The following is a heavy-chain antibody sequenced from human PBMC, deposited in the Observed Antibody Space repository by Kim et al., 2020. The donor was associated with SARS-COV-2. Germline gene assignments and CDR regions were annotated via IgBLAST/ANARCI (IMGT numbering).Heavy chain of an antibody. CDR1: GFTFSSYA. CDR2: ISYDGSNK. V-gene: IGHV3-30*04. J-gene: IGHJ4*02. Sequence: GGSLRLSCAASGFTFSSYAMHWVRQAPGKGLEWVAVISYDGSNKYYADSVKGRFTISRDNSKNTLYLQMNSLRAEDTAVYYCARDRGVGYAFIFDYWGQGTLVTVSS. CDR3: ARDRGVGYAFIFDY. D-gene: IGHD5-12*01.